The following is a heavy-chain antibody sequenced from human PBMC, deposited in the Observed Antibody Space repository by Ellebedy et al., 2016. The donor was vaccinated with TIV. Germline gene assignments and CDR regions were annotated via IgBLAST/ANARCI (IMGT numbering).Heavy chain of an antibody. Sequence: MPSETLSLTCTVSGGSISSSSYYWGWIRQPPGKGLEWIGSIYYSGSTYYNPSLKSRVTISVDTSKNQFSLKLSSVTVADTAVYYCARETRMTRFDYWGQGTLVTVSS. V-gene: IGHV4-39*02. CDR3: ARETRMTRFDY. CDR1: GGSISSSSYY. D-gene: IGHD2-8*01. J-gene: IGHJ4*02. CDR2: IYYSGST.